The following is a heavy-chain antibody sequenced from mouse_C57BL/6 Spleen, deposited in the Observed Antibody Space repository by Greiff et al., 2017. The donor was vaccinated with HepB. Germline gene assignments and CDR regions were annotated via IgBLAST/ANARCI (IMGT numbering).Heavy chain of an antibody. CDR3: ASEDYYGSYYYAMDY. V-gene: IGHV3-6*01. CDR2: ISYDGSN. CDR1: GYSITSGYY. J-gene: IGHJ4*01. Sequence: EVKLQESGPGLVKPSQSLSLTCSVTGYSITSGYYWNWIRQFPGNKLEWMGYISYDGSNNYNPYLKNRISITRDTSKNQFFLKLNSVTTEDTATYYCASEDYYGSYYYAMDYWGQGTSVTVSS. D-gene: IGHD1-1*01.